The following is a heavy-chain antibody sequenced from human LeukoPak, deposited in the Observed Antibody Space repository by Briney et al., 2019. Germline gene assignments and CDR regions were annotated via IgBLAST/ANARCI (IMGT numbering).Heavy chain of an antibody. CDR1: GFTFSSYE. J-gene: IGHJ4*02. Sequence: PGGSLRLSCTASGFTFSSYEMNWVRQAPGKGLEWVSYIGSDGSTIYYADSMKGRFTMSRDNAKNSLYLQMNSLRAEDTAVYYCAKDQLRYYYDSSGYFDYWGQGTLVTVSS. CDR3: AKDQLRYYYDSSGYFDY. V-gene: IGHV3-48*03. D-gene: IGHD3-22*01. CDR2: IGSDGSTI.